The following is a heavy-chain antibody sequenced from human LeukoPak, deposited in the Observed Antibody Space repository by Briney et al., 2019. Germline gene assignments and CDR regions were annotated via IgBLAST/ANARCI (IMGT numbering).Heavy chain of an antibody. D-gene: IGHD4/OR15-4a*01. CDR1: GFTFSSYA. CDR2: ISGSGGST. Sequence: GGSLRLSCAASGFTFSSYAMSWVRQAPGKGLEWVSAISGSGGSTYYADSVKGRFTISRDNSKNMLYLQMNSLRAEDTAVYYCAKESGALGAPLYDYWGQGILVTGSS. V-gene: IGHV3-23*01. J-gene: IGHJ4*02. CDR3: AKESGALGAPLYDY.